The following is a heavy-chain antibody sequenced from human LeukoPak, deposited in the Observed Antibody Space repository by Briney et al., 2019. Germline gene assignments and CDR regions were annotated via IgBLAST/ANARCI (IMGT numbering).Heavy chain of an antibody. V-gene: IGHV4-39*01. J-gene: IGHJ4*02. CDR1: GGSISSSSYY. D-gene: IGHD3-10*01. CDR2: IYYSGST. Sequence: SETLSLTCTVSGGSISSSSYYWGWIRQPPGKGLEWIGSIYYSGSTYYNPSLKSRVTISVDTSKNQFSLKLSSVTAADTAVYYCARHLLWFGESTPFDYWGQGTLVTVSP. CDR3: ARHLLWFGESTPFDY.